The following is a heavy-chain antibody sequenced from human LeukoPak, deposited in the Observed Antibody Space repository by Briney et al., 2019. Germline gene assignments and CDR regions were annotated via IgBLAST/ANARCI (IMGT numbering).Heavy chain of an antibody. D-gene: IGHD3-16*01. Sequence: ASVKVSRKASGYTFTNYDINWVRQATGQGLEWMGWMNPNSANAGYAQKFQGRVTMTRNTSISTAYMELSSLRSEDTAVYYCARGEGGYAFSRFDPWGQGTLVTVSS. V-gene: IGHV1-8*01. J-gene: IGHJ5*02. CDR1: GYTFTNYD. CDR3: ARGEGGYAFSRFDP. CDR2: MNPNSANA.